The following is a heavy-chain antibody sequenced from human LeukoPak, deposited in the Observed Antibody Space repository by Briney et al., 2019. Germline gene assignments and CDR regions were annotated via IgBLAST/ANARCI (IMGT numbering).Heavy chain of an antibody. V-gene: IGHV1-46*01. CDR2: INSSGGST. J-gene: IGHJ5*02. Sequence: ASVKVSCKASGYTFTSYYMHWVRQAPGQGLEWMGIINSSGGSTSYAQKFQGRVTMTRDTSTSTVYMELSSLRSEDTAVYYCARIAAAADGGFDPWGQGTLVTVSS. CDR1: GYTFTSYY. D-gene: IGHD6-13*01. CDR3: ARIAAAADGGFDP.